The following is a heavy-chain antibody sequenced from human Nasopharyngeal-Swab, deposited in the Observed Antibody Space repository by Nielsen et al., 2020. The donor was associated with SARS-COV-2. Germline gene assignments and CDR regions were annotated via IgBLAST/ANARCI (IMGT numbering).Heavy chain of an antibody. J-gene: IGHJ6*02. CDR3: ARPSYSSGWSSWCYYYGMDV. D-gene: IGHD6-19*01. CDR1: GGSISSSSYY. CDR2: IYYSGST. V-gene: IGHV4-39*01. Sequence: SETLSLTCTVSGGSISSSSYYWGWIRQPPGKGLEWIGSIYYSGSTYYNPSLKSRVTISVDTSKNQFSLKLSSVTAADTAVYYCARPSYSSGWSSWCYYYGMDVWGQGTTVTVSS.